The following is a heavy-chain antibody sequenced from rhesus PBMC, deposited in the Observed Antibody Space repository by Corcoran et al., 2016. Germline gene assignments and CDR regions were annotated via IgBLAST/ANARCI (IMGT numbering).Heavy chain of an antibody. CDR1: GGSISDDYV. D-gene: IGHD6-13*01. J-gene: IGHJ6*01. Sequence: QVQLQESGPGLVKPSETLSLTCDVSGGSISDDYVWSWIRQPPGKGLEWIGYIYGSGGGINYDPSLKNRVTISIDTSKNQFSLKVTSVTVADTAVYYCARYSSWSSGGLDSWGQGVVVTVSS. CDR3: ARYSSWSSGGLDS. CDR2: IYGSGGGI. V-gene: IGHV4-106*01.